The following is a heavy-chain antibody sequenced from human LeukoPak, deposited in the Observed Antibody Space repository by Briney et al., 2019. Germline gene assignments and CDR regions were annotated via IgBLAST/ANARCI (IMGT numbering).Heavy chain of an antibody. Sequence: GGSLRLSCAASGFIFSNYAMTWARQAPGKGVDWVSALSGSGDSTYYADSVKGRFTISRDNSKNTVYLQMNSLRAEDAATYYCAKDASSGSYFFYFDYWGQGTLVTVSS. J-gene: IGHJ4*02. CDR1: GFIFSNYA. CDR2: LSGSGDST. D-gene: IGHD1-26*01. CDR3: AKDASSGSYFFYFDY. V-gene: IGHV3-23*01.